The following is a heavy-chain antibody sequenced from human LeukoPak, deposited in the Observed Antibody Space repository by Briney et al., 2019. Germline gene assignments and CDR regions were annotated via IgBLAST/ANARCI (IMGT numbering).Heavy chain of an antibody. J-gene: IGHJ4*02. CDR2: ISSSGSSI. D-gene: IGHD4-17*01. CDR1: GFTFSSYE. Sequence: GGSLRLSCAASGFTFSSYEMYWLRQAPGKGLEWVSRISSSGSSIYYADSVKGRFTISRDNAKNSLYLQMNSLRAEDTAVYYCARDSPYGDYYFDYWGQGTLVTVSS. CDR3: ARDSPYGDYYFDY. V-gene: IGHV3-48*03.